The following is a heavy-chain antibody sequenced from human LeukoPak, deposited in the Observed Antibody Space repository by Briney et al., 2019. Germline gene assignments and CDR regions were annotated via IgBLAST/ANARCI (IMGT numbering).Heavy chain of an antibody. CDR3: AKKDYRIAAAGIDY. CDR1: GFTFSSYA. Sequence: GGSLRLSCAASGFTFSSYAMSWVRQAPGKGLEWVSAISGSGSSTYYADSVKGRFTISRDNSKNTLYLQMNSLRAEDTAVYYCAKKDYRIAAAGIDYWGQGTLVTVSS. V-gene: IGHV3-23*01. CDR2: ISGSGSST. J-gene: IGHJ4*02. D-gene: IGHD6-13*01.